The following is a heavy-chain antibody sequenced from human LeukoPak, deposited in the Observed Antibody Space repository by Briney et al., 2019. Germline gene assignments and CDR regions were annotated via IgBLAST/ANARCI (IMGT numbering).Heavy chain of an antibody. V-gene: IGHV1-69*13. J-gene: IGHJ4*02. CDR2: IISIFGTA. D-gene: IGHD2-2*01. CDR3: ARGGYCSSTSCPFDY. CDR1: GGTFSSYA. Sequence: SVKVSCKASGGTFSSYAISWVRQAPGQGLEWMGGIISIFGTANYAQKFQGRVTITADESTSTAYMELSSLRSEDTAVYYCARGGYCSSTSCPFDYWGQGTLVTVSS.